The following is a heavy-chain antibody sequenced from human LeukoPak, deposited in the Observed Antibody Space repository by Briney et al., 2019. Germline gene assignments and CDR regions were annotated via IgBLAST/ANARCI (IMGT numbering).Heavy chain of an antibody. CDR2: ISSSSSTI. J-gene: IGHJ4*02. V-gene: IGHV3-48*01. CDR3: AKGQEDSSSWAPFDY. D-gene: IGHD6-13*01. CDR1: GFTFSSYS. Sequence: GGSLRLSCAASGFTFSSYSMNWVRQAPGKGLEWVSYISSSSSTIYYADSVKGRFTISRDNSKNTLYLQMNSLRAEDTAVYYCAKGQEDSSSWAPFDYWGQGTLVTVSS.